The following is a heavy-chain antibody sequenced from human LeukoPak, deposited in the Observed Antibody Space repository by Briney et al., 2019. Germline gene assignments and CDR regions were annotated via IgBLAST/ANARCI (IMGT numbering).Heavy chain of an antibody. V-gene: IGHV4-39*07. Sequence: SETLSLTCTVSGGSISSSSYYWGWIRQPPGKGLEWIGSIYYSGSTYYNPSLKSRVTISVDTSKNQFSLKLSSVTAADTAVYYCARKIVLMVYAPFRSWFDPWGQGTLVTVSS. D-gene: IGHD2-8*01. CDR1: GGSISSSSYY. CDR2: IYYSGST. J-gene: IGHJ5*02. CDR3: ARKIVLMVYAPFRSWFDP.